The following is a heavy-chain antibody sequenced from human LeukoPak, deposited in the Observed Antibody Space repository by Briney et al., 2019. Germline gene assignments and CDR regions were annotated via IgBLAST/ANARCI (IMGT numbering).Heavy chain of an antibody. J-gene: IGHJ4*02. CDR1: GGSISSGGYS. V-gene: IGHV4-31*03. Sequence: PSETLSLTCTVSGGSISSGGYSWSWIRQHPGKGLEWIVYIYYSGSTYYNPSLKSRVTITVDTSKNQFSLKLSSVTAADTAVYYCARRPYGSGSSPFDYWGQGTLVTVSS. D-gene: IGHD3-10*01. CDR2: IYYSGST. CDR3: ARRPYGSGSSPFDY.